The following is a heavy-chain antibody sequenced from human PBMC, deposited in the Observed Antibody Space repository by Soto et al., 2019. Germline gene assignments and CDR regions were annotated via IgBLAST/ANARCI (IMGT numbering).Heavy chain of an antibody. J-gene: IGHJ4*02. CDR2: IYYSGST. D-gene: IGHD3-3*01. CDR3: VRSGCSSDY. CDR1: GGSVSSGSYY. Sequence: PSETLSLTCTVSGGSVSSGSYYWSWIRQPPGKGLEWIGYIYYSGSTNYNPSLKSRVTISVDTSKNQFSLKLSSVTAADTAVYYCVRSGCSSDYWGQGTLVTVSS. V-gene: IGHV4-61*01.